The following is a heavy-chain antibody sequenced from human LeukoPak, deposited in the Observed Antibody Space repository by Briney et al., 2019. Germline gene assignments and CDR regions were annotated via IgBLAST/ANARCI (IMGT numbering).Heavy chain of an antibody. CDR3: ARAEIATTLFNY. CDR1: GFTVSSNY. D-gene: IGHD5-24*01. J-gene: IGHJ4*02. CDR2: IYSGGST. Sequence: GGSLRLSCAASGFTVSSNYMSWVRQAPGKGLEWVSVIYSGGSTYYADSVKGRFTISRDNSKNTLYLQMNSLRAEDTAVYYCARAEIATTLFNYWGQGTLVTVSS. V-gene: IGHV3-66*01.